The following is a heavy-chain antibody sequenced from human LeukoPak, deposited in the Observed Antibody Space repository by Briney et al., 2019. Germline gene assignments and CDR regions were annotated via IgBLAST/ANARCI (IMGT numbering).Heavy chain of an antibody. CDR1: GFTFSSYG. D-gene: IGHD2/OR15-2a*01. CDR3: AREGPRGNSQFDY. Sequence: GGSLRLSCAASGFTFSSYGMHWVRQAPGKGLEWVALIWYDGSNKYYTDAVKGRLTISRDNSKNTLYLQMNSLRAEDTAIYYCAREGPRGNSQFDYWGQGTLVTVSS. V-gene: IGHV3-33*01. CDR2: IWYDGSNK. J-gene: IGHJ4*02.